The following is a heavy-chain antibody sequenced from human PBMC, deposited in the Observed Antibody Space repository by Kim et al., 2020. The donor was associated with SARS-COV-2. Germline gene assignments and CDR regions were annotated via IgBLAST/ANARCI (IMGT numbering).Heavy chain of an antibody. D-gene: IGHD1-1*01. Sequence: SGRTNDSPSLQSRVTISRDTSMSQFSLKLRSVTAADTAVYYCARGLRYGDYWGHGTLVTVSS. V-gene: IGHV4-59*12. CDR3: ARGLRYGDY. CDR2: SGRT. J-gene: IGHJ4*01.